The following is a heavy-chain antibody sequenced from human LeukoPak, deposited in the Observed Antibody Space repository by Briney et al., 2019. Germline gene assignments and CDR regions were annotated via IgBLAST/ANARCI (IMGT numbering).Heavy chain of an antibody. V-gene: IGHV3-30-3*01. CDR3: AKDRISSGWERGVYYFDY. CDR2: ISYDGSNK. J-gene: IGHJ4*02. CDR1: GFTFSSYA. Sequence: GGSLRLSCAASGFTFSSYAMHWVRQAPGKGLEWVAVISYDGSNKYYADSVKGRFTISRDNSKNTLYLQMNSLRAEDTAVYYCAKDRISSGWERGVYYFDYWGQGTLVTVSS. D-gene: IGHD6-19*01.